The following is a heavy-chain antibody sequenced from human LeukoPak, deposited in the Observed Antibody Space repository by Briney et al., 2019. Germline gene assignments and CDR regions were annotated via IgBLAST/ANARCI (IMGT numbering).Heavy chain of an antibody. Sequence: ASVKVSCKASGYTFTGYYMHWVRQAPGQGLEWVGWINPNSGGTNYAQKFQGRVTMTRDTSISTAYMELSRLRSDDTAVYYCARRITMVRGVIGWFDPWGQGTLVTVSS. CDR3: ARRITMVRGVIGWFDP. J-gene: IGHJ5*02. CDR1: GYTFTGYY. CDR2: INPNSGGT. V-gene: IGHV1-2*02. D-gene: IGHD3-10*01.